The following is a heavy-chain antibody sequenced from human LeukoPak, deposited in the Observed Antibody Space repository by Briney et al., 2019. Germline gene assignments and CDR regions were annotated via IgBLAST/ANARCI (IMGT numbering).Heavy chain of an antibody. D-gene: IGHD3-10*01. J-gene: IGHJ5*02. Sequence: ASVKVSCKASGYTLTSYYMHWVRQAPGQGLINPSGGSTSYAQKFQGRVTMTRDTSTSTVYMELSSLRSEDTAVYYCAREHYYGSGSYFGRYNWFDPWGQGTLVTVSS. V-gene: IGHV1-46*01. CDR1: GYTLTSYY. CDR2: NPSGGST. CDR3: AREHYYGSGSYFGRYNWFDP.